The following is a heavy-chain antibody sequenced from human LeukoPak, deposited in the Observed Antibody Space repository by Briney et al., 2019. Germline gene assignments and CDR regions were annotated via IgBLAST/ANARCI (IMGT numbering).Heavy chain of an antibody. D-gene: IGHD6-13*01. J-gene: IGHJ4*02. CDR3: AKEGSSSWPSFDY. V-gene: IGHV3-30*02. CDR1: GFSFSSNG. Sequence: GGSLRLSCAASGFSFSSNGMHWVRRAPGKGLEWVAFIQYDGSNKYYIDSVKGRFTISRDNSKNTLYLQMNSLRAEDTAVYYCAKEGSSSWPSFDYWGQGTLVTVSS. CDR2: IQYDGSNK.